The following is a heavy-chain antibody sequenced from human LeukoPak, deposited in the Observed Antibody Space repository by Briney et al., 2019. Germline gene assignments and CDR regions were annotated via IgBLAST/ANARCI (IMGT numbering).Heavy chain of an antibody. V-gene: IGHV1-69*05. D-gene: IGHD1-14*01. CDR3: ATMPEPRARYYYYYMDV. J-gene: IGHJ6*03. CDR2: INPLFGAA. CDR1: GGTFSSFA. Sequence: SVKVSCKASGGTFSSFALSWLRQAPGQGLEWMGGINPLFGAANYAQKLQGRVTMTTDTSTSTAYMELRSLRSGDTAVYYCATMPEPRARYYYYYMDVWGKGTTVTVSS.